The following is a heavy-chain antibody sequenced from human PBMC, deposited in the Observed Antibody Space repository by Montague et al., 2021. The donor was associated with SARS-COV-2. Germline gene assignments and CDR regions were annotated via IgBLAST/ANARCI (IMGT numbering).Heavy chain of an antibody. D-gene: IGHD1-26*01. CDR3: ARVLIVGAYYYYGMDV. V-gene: IGHV3-21*01. CDR1: GFTFSRYS. CDR2: ISSSSSYI. J-gene: IGHJ6*02. Sequence: SLRLSCAASGFTFSRYSMNWVRQAPGKGLEWVSSISSSSSYIYYADSVKGRFTISRDNAKNSLYLQMNSLRAEDTAVYYCARVLIVGAYYYYGMDVWGQGTTVTVSS.